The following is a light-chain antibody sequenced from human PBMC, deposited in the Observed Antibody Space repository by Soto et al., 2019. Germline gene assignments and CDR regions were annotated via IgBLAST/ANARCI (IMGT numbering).Light chain of an antibody. Sequence: DIVMTQSPLSLPFTPLQPAGMSCESIQVLLHITGETFLFWYLQKPGQSPQLLIYEVSTRVSGVPDRFSGSGSGTDFTLEISRVETDDVGIYYCMQSTQLPPTFGQGTRLEI. CDR3: MQSTQLPPT. J-gene: IGKJ5*01. CDR1: QVLLHITGETF. V-gene: IGKV2D-29*02. CDR2: EVS.